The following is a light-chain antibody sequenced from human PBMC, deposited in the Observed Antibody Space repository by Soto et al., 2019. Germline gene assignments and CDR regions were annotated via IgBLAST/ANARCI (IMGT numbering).Light chain of an antibody. CDR3: QQYNNWPPDRT. CDR2: GAS. CDR1: QSVGSN. V-gene: IGKV3-15*01. Sequence: EIVMTQSPATLSVSPGERATLSCRASQSVGSNLAWYQQRPGQAPRLLIYGASTRATGVPARFSASGSGTEFPLTISSLQSEDFGIYFCQQYNNWPPDRTFGQGTKVEIK. J-gene: IGKJ1*01.